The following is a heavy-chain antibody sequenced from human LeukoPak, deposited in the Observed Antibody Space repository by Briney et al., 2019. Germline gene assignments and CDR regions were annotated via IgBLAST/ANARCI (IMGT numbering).Heavy chain of an antibody. D-gene: IGHD3-10*01. CDR2: MNPNSGNT. CDR3: ARCPYGSGSYYFDY. V-gene: IGHV1-8*01. J-gene: IGHJ4*02. CDR1: GYTFTSYD. Sequence: APVKVSCKASGYTFTSYDINWVRQATGQGLEWMGWMNPNSGNTGYAQKFQGRVTMTRNTSISTAYMELSSLRSEDTAVYYCARCPYGSGSYYFDYWGQGTLVTVSS.